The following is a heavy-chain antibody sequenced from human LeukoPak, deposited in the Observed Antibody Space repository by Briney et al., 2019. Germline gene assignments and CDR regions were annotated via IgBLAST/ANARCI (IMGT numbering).Heavy chain of an antibody. J-gene: IGHJ4*02. CDR2: IRSKAYGGTT. D-gene: IGHD1-26*01. V-gene: IGHV3-49*04. CDR1: GFTFNNAW. Sequence: GGSLRLSCAASGFTFNNAWMNWARQAPGKGLEWVGFIRSKAYGGTTEYAASVKGRFTISRDDSKSIAYLQMNSLKTEDTAVYYCTRDWIGGSYGWGQGTLVTVSS. CDR3: TRDWIGGSYG.